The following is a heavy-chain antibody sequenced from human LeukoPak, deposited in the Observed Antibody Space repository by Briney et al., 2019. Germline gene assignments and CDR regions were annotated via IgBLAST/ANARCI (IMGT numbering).Heavy chain of an antibody. CDR3: AKCGSSTSCSNWFDP. V-gene: IGHV3-33*06. CDR2: IWYDERNK. CDR1: GFIFNSYG. D-gene: IGHD2-2*01. J-gene: IGHJ5*02. Sequence: GGSLRLSCAASGFIFNSYGMHWVRQAPGKGLEWVAVIWYDERNKYYADSVKGRFTISRDNSKNTLYLQMNSLRAEDTAVYYCAKCGSSTSCSNWFDPWGQGTLVTVSS.